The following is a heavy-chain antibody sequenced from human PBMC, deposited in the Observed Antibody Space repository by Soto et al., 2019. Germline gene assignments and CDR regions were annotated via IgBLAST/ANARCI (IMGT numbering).Heavy chain of an antibody. Sequence: ASVKVSCKASGGTFSSYTISWVRQAPGQGLEWMGRIIPILGIANYAQKFQGRVTITADKSTSTAYMELSSLRSEDTAVYYCARVLERSGGGKDIDYWGQGTLVTVSS. CDR1: GGTFSSYT. CDR2: IIPILGIA. J-gene: IGHJ4*02. CDR3: ARVLERSGGGKDIDY. V-gene: IGHV1-69*02. D-gene: IGHD2-15*01.